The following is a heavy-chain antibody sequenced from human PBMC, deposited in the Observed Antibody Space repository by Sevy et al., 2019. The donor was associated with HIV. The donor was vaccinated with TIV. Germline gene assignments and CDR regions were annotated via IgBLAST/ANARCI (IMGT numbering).Heavy chain of an antibody. Sequence: GGSLRLSCAASGFTFSNYGMSWVRQAPGKGLEWVSSILAGGGSTYYADSVKGRFTISRDNSKNTLFLQMNSLRAEDTAVYYCERRDSANSFEIWGQGTMVTVSS. V-gene: IGHV3-23*01. CDR2: ILAGGGST. D-gene: IGHD1-26*01. CDR1: GFTFSNYG. CDR3: ERRDSANSFEI. J-gene: IGHJ3*02.